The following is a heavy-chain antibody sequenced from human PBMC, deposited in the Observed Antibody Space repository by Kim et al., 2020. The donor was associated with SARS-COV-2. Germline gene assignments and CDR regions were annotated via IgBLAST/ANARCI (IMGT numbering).Heavy chain of an antibody. D-gene: IGHD3-9*01. CDR3: AREPPYYDILTGYPTDYYYYYMDV. CDR2: INPNSGGT. CDR1: GYTFTGYY. V-gene: IGHV1-2*06. Sequence: ASVKVSCKASGYTFTGYYMHWVRQAPGQGLEWMGRINPNSGGTNYAQKFQGRVTMTRDTSISTAYMELSRLSSDDTAVYYCAREPPYYDILTGYPTDYYYYYMDVWGKGTTVTVSS. J-gene: IGHJ6*03.